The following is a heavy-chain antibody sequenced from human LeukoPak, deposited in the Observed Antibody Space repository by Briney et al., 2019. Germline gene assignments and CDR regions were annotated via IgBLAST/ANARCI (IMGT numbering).Heavy chain of an antibody. J-gene: IGHJ6*02. CDR2: IIPILGIA. CDR3: ARLVVPAGHGMDV. Sequence: ASVKVSCKASGGTFSSYAISWVRQAPGQGLEWMGRIIPILGIANYAQKFQGRVAITADKSTSTAYMELSSLRSEDTAVYYCARLVVPAGHGMDVWGQGTTVTVSS. CDR1: GGTFSSYA. V-gene: IGHV1-69*04. D-gene: IGHD2-2*01.